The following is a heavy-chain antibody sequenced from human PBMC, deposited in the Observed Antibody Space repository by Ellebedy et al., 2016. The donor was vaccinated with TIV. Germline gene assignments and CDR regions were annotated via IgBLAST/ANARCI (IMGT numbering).Heavy chain of an antibody. J-gene: IGHJ4*02. CDR1: GFTFSDYA. V-gene: IGHV3-23*01. CDR3: AKMSGHPVDRSYFDY. Sequence: GESLKISCAASGFTFSDYAMTWVRLAPGKGLEWVSFLWGNGGVKYLADSVKGRFTMSRENSKNTLSLQMNNLRAEDTAVYYCAKMSGHPVDRSYFDYWGQGTLVTVSS. D-gene: IGHD6-25*01. CDR2: LWGNGGVK.